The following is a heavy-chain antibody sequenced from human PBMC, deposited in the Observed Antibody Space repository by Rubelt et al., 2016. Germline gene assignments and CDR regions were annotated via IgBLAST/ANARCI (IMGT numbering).Heavy chain of an antibody. Sequence: QGQLVQSGAEVKKPGASVKVSCKASGYTFTGYYIHWVRQAPGQGLEWMGRINPHTGGPNSSQKFQGRVTMTRDTSISTADMDLSGLSSDDTAVYYCARSDNSWYSIQYWGQGALVTVSS. D-gene: IGHD6-13*01. CDR3: ARSDNSWYSIQY. CDR2: INPHTGGP. J-gene: IGHJ4*02. CDR1: GYTFTGYY. V-gene: IGHV1-2*06.